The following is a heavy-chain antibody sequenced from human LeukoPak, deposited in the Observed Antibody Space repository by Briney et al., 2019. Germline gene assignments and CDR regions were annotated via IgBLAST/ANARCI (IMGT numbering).Heavy chain of an antibody. CDR2: IYYSGST. V-gene: IGHV4-59*01. CDR1: DGSISSYY. D-gene: IGHD6-13*01. Sequence: SETLSLTCTVSDGSISSYYWSWIRQPPGKGLEWIGYIYYSGSTNYNPSLKSRVTISVDTSKNQFSLKLSSVTAADTAVYYCALVVAAAGRGIVFDPWGQGTLVTVSS. J-gene: IGHJ5*02. CDR3: ALVVAAAGRGIVFDP.